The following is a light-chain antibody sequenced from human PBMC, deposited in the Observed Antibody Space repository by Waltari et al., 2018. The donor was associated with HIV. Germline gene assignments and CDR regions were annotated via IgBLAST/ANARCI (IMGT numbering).Light chain of an antibody. V-gene: IGKV3-20*01. CDR1: QSVSSSY. Sequence: EIVLTQSPGTLSLSPGERATLSCRASQSVSSSYLAWYQQKPGQAPRLLSDGASSRATGIPDRFSGRESGTDLTLTISRLEPEDFAVYYCQQYGSSPWTFGQGTKVEIK. CDR3: QQYGSSPWT. CDR2: GAS. J-gene: IGKJ1*01.